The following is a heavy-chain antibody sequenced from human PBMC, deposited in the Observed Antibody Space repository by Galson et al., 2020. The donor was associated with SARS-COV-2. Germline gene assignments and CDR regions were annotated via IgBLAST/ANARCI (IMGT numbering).Heavy chain of an antibody. CDR2: IFYSGGTY. J-gene: IGHJ6*02. CDR1: GGSISSGNYY. Sequence: PSATLSLTCSVSGGSISSGNYYWTWVRQHPGKGLEWIGHIFYSGGTYYYNPSLRSRVSISVDTSRNHFSLNLNSVTAADTAVYYCARDYYSSPRCMDGWGQGTRFSVSS. V-gene: IGHV4-31*03. D-gene: IGHD3-22*01. CDR3: ARDYYSSPRCMDG.